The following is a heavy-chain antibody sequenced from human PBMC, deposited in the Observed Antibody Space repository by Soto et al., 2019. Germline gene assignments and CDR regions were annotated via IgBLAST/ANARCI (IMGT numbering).Heavy chain of an antibody. CDR1: GGTFSSYA. V-gene: IGHV1-69*01. D-gene: IGHD6-6*01. Sequence: QVQLVQSGAEVKKPGSSVKVSCKASGGTFSSYAISWVRQAPGQGLEWMGGIIPIFGTANYAKKFKGRVTITADESTSTAYMELSSLRSEDTAVYYCARRSSGSIAAPTKRYYYGMDVWGQGTTVTVSS. CDR3: ARRSSGSIAAPTKRYYYGMDV. J-gene: IGHJ6*02. CDR2: IIPIFGTA.